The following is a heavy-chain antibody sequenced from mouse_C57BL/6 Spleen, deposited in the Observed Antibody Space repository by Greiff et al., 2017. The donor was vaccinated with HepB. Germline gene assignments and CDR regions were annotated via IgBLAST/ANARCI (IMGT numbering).Heavy chain of an antibody. CDR3: ARHKDGSFDY. CDR2: ISSGGSYT. Sequence: EVKLMESGGDLVKPGGSLKLSCAASGFTFSSYGMSWVRQTPDKRLEWVATISSGGSYTYYPDSVKGRFTISRDNAKNTLYLQMSSLKSEDTAMYYCARHKDGSFDYWGQGTTLTVSS. J-gene: IGHJ2*01. V-gene: IGHV5-6*01. CDR1: GFTFSSYG. D-gene: IGHD2-3*01.